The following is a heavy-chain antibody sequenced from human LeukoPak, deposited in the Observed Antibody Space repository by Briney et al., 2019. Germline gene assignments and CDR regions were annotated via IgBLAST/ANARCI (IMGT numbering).Heavy chain of an antibody. D-gene: IGHD3-22*01. CDR1: GFTFSNAW. V-gene: IGHV3-15*01. CDR3: AKDYYDSSGYPNWFHP. J-gene: IGHJ5*02. CDR2: IKSKTDGGTT. Sequence: GGSLRLSCAASGFTFSNAWMSWVRQAPGKGLEWVGRIKSKTDGGTTDYAAPVKGRFTISRDDSKNTLYLQMNSLKTEDTAVYYCAKDYYDSSGYPNWFHPWGQGTLVTVSS.